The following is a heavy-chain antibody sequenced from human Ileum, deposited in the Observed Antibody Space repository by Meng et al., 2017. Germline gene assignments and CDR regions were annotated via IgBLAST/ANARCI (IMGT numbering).Heavy chain of an antibody. Sequence: EVRLVESGGGRVEPGGYLSLSCAASGFTFSGTWMHWVRQAAGKGLVWVARINNDGSYTDYVDSVKGRFTISRDNTKNTLYLQMTDLRAEDTAVYYCVKDWGGAGALDYWGQGSLVTVSS. CDR2: INNDGSYT. CDR3: VKDWGGAGALDY. D-gene: IGHD3-16*01. CDR1: GFTFSGTW. J-gene: IGHJ4*02. V-gene: IGHV3-74*01.